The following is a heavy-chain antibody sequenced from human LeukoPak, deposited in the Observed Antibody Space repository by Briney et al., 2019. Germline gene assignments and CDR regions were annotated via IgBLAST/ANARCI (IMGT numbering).Heavy chain of an antibody. V-gene: IGHV1-2*02. J-gene: IGHJ4*02. CDR2: IGPHSTFT. Sequence: GASMKVSCKSSGFTFTDHYIHWVRQGPGQGLEWMGYIGPHSTFTSSPQEFQGRVTMTRDASMSTAYMEPTRLTSDDTAVYYCVREGEGPLSKDFDYWGQGTLVTVSS. CDR3: VREGEGPLSKDFDY. CDR1: GFTFTDHY. D-gene: IGHD2/OR15-2a*01.